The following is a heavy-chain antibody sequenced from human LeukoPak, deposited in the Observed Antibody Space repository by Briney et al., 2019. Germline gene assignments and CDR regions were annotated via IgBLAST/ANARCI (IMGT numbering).Heavy chain of an antibody. D-gene: IGHD2-21*01. CDR2: TYYRSKWYN. V-gene: IGHV6-1*01. CDR3: TRGYSNPYYWFDP. CDR1: GDIFSSSTAA. J-gene: IGHJ5*02. Sequence: SQTLSLTCAISGDIFSSSTAAWNWIRQSPSRGLEWLGRTYYRSKWYNDYAVSVKGRITINPDTSKNQLSLQLKSMTPEDTAVYYCTRGYSNPYYWFDPWGQGTLVTVSS.